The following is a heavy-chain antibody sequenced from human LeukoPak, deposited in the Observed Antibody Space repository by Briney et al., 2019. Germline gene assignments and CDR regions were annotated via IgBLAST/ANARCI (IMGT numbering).Heavy chain of an antibody. D-gene: IGHD4-17*01. CDR1: GYDFISYD. CDR2: ISAYSGNT. V-gene: IGHV1-18*01. Sequence: ASVKVSCKASGYDFISYDISWVRQAPGQGLEWMGWISAYSGNTNYAQKLLGRVTMTTDTSTSTAYMELRSLRSDDTAVYYCAREGLATLTSEFWGQGTLVTVSS. J-gene: IGHJ4*02. CDR3: AREGLATLTSEF.